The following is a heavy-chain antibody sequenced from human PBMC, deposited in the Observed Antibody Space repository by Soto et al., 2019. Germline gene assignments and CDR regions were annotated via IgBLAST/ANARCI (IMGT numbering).Heavy chain of an antibody. Sequence: QVHLVQSGAEVKKPVASVKVSCKASGYTFTSYGISWVRQAPGKGLEWMGWISAYNGTTNYAQKLQGRVTMTTDTSTITAYMELRSLRSDDPDLDYCARDSSGWYYYWGQGTLVTVS. CDR3: ARDSSGWYYY. V-gene: IGHV1-18*01. J-gene: IGHJ4*02. CDR2: ISAYNGTT. D-gene: IGHD6-19*01. CDR1: GYTFTSYG.